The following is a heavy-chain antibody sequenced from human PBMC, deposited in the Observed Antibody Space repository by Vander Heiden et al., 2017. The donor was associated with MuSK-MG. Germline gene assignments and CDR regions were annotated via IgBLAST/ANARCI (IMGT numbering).Heavy chain of an antibody. CDR2: INHSGST. CDR3: ARASTCSGGSCDRSRPLDPPRQ. CDR1: GGSFSGYY. Sequence: QVQLQQWGAGLLKPSETLSLTCAVYGGSFSGYYWSRIRQPPGKGLEWIGEINHSGSTNYNPSLKRRVTISVDTSKNQFSLKLSSVTAADTAVYYCARASTCSGGSCDRSRPLDPPRQWVQGTMVTVCS. D-gene: IGHD2-15*01. V-gene: IGHV4-34*01. J-gene: IGHJ4*02.